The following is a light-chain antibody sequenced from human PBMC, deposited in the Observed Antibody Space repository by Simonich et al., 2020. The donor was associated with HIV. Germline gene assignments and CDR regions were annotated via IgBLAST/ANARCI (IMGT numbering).Light chain of an antibody. CDR1: QSVSSN. CDR3: QQHNNWPLT. V-gene: IGKV3-15*01. J-gene: IGKJ4*01. Sequence: EIVMTQSPATLSVSTGERATLSCRASQSVSSNLAWYQQRPGQAPSLLIYAASTRATGIPARFSGSGSGTEFTLTISSMQSEDFAVYYCQQHNNWPLTFGGGTKVEIK. CDR2: AAS.